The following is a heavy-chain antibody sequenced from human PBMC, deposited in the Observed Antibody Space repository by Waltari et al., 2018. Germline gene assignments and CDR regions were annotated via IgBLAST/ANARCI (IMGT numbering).Heavy chain of an antibody. CDR2: INHSGST. J-gene: IGHJ6*02. CDR3: ARGRGKKRIFGVVIQSYYYYGMDV. D-gene: IGHD3-3*01. CDR1: GGSFSGYY. Sequence: QVQLQQWGAGLLKPSETLSLTCAVYGGSFSGYYWSWIRQPPGKGLEWIGEINHSGSTNYTPALKSRGTISVDTSKNQLSLKLSSVTAADTAVYYCARGRGKKRIFGVVIQSYYYYGMDVWGQGTTVTVSS. V-gene: IGHV4-34*01.